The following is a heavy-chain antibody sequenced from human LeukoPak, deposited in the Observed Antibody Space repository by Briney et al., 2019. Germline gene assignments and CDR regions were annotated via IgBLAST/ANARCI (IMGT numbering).Heavy chain of an antibody. Sequence: PGRSLRPSCAASGFTFNTYAMHWVRQAPGKGLEWVAVISYDGSNKYYADSVKGRFTISRDNSKNTLYLQMNSLRAEDTAVYYCARSCSSTSCYRSWDAFDIWGQGTMVTVSS. J-gene: IGHJ3*02. D-gene: IGHD2-2*02. CDR3: ARSCSSTSCYRSWDAFDI. CDR1: GFTFNTYA. V-gene: IGHV3-30-3*01. CDR2: ISYDGSNK.